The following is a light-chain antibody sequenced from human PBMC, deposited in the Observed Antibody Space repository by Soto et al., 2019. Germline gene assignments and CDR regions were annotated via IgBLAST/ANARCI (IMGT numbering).Light chain of an antibody. Sequence: DIQMTQSPSSLSASIGDRVTLSCRSSQSIFKYLNWYQQRPGKAPNLLVYEATSLETGVSSRFSGSGSGTEFTLTINSLPPEDFATYCCQQSYVSPWTFGQGTKIEI. V-gene: IGKV1-39*01. CDR1: QSIFKY. J-gene: IGKJ1*01. CDR2: EAT. CDR3: QQSYVSPWT.